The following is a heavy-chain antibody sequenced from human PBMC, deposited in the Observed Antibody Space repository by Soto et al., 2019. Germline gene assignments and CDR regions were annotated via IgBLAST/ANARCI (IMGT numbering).Heavy chain of an antibody. V-gene: IGHV3-49*03. CDR3: TRGHGRTHYYYYYGMDV. CDR1: GFTFGDYA. J-gene: IGHJ6*02. CDR2: IRSKAYGGTT. D-gene: IGHD2-15*01. Sequence: PAGSLRLSCTASGFTFGDYAMSWFRQAPGKGLEWVGFIRSKAYGGTTEYAASVKGRFTISRDDSKSIAYLQMNSLKTEDTAVYYRTRGHGRTHYYYYYGMDVWGQGTTVTVSS.